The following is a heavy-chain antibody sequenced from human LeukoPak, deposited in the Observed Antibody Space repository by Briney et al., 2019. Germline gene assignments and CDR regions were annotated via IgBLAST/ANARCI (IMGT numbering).Heavy chain of an antibody. CDR3: ARDPYSGSYGADYYYYMDV. Sequence: GGSLRLSCAASGLTFSSYNMNWVRQTAGQGLEWVSSITSGSSHIYYADSVKGRFTISRDNAKSSLYLQMNSLRAEDTAVYYCARDPYSGSYGADYYYYMDVWGKGTTVTISS. D-gene: IGHD1-26*01. J-gene: IGHJ6*03. CDR1: GLTFSSYN. V-gene: IGHV3-21*01. CDR2: ITSGSSHI.